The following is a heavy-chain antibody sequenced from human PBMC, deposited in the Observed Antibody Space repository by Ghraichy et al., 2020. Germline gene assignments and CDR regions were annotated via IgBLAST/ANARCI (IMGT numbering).Heavy chain of an antibody. CDR3: ARSYSGSYWTTN. D-gene: IGHD1-26*01. J-gene: IGHJ4*02. V-gene: IGHV4-59*01. CDR1: GGSISSYY. Sequence: ESLNISCTVSGGSISSYYWSWIRQPPGKGLEWIGYIYYSGSTNYNPSLKSRVTISVDTSKNQFSLKLSSVTAADTAVYYCARSYSGSYWTTNWGQGTLVTVSS. CDR2: IYYSGST.